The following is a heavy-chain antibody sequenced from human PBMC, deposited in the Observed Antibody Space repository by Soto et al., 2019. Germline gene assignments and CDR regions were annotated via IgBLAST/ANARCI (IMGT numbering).Heavy chain of an antibody. CDR1: GGSFSGYY. V-gene: IGHV4-34*01. J-gene: IGHJ4*02. CDR3: ARDKITGLFDY. D-gene: IGHD2-8*02. Sequence: QVQLQQWSAGLLKPSETLSLTCAVYGGSFSGYYWTWIRQPPGTGREWIGEINQIGSTNYNPSLKSRVTISVDTSKTQFSLKLTSVTAADTAVYYCARDKITGLFDYWGQGTLVTVSS. CDR2: INQIGST.